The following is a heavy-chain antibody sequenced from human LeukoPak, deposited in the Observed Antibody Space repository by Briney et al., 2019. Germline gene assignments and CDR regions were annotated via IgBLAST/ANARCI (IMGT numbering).Heavy chain of an antibody. CDR3: ARDFYSTSNCELDY. CDR1: GYTFIHYF. J-gene: IGHJ4*02. CDR2: INSNSGGT. Sequence: GAAVKVSCKASGYTFIHYFIHWVRQAPGQGLEWMGRINSNSGGTEYTQKFQGRVTMTRDTSITTVYMELSSLTSDDTAVYYCARDFYSTSNCELDYWGQGTLVTVSS. V-gene: IGHV1-2*06. D-gene: IGHD7-27*01.